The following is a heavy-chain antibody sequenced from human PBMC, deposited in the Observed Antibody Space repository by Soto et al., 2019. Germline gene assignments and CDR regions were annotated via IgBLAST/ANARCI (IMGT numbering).Heavy chain of an antibody. CDR3: ARDAPGEAPY. D-gene: IGHD2-2*01. J-gene: IGHJ4*02. CDR1: GGSITNGDYY. Sequence: QVQLQESGPGLVRTSLTLSLTCTVSGGSITNGDYYWNWIRQHPGKGLEWIGYINYRGTTFYNPSLKSRVFISVERSKNQFSLNLSSVTAADTAVYFCARDAPGEAPYWGQGTLVTVSS. CDR2: INYRGTT. V-gene: IGHV4-31*03.